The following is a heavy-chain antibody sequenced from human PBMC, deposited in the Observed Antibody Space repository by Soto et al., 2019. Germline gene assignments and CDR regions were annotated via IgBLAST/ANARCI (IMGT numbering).Heavy chain of an antibody. V-gene: IGHV4-4*02. CDR3: ARPLHDHTAHYYGGLDV. D-gene: IGHD2-21*02. CDR1: GCFLSDGLW. J-gene: IGHJ6*02. CDR2: IYQGGAT. Sequence: PSETLSLTCSFSGCFLSDGLWWDLVRPPPWKGLEWIGEIYQGGATHYSPSLKSRVTISIDKSNNQLSLRLTSVTAADTAVYYCARPLHDHTAHYYGGLDVWGQGTTVTVSS.